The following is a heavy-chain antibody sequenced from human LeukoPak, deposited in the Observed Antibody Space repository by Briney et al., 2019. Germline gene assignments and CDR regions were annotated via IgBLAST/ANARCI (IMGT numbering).Heavy chain of an antibody. CDR2: IHHSGAT. D-gene: IGHD2-21*02. Sequence: PSETLSLTCTVSGGSIRSSYWNWIRQPPGKGLEWIGSIHHSGATNFKTSLESRVTISVDTSKNQFSLKLSSVTAADTAVYYCARSYCGGDCYSGYYYYYGMDVWGQGTTVTVSS. V-gene: IGHV4-4*08. CDR1: GGSIRSSY. CDR3: ARSYCGGDCYSGYYYYYGMDV. J-gene: IGHJ6*02.